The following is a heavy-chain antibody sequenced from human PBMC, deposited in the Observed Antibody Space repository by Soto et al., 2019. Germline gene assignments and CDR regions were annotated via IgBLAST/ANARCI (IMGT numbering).Heavy chain of an antibody. Sequence: TLSLTCTVSGGSISSGGYYWSWVRQHPGKGLEWIGYIYYSGSTYYNPSLKSRVTISVDTSKNQFSLKLSSVTAADTAVYYCARDLSSDYFDYWGQGTLVTVSS. CDR1: GGSISSGGYY. D-gene: IGHD3-3*01. V-gene: IGHV4-31*03. CDR2: IYYSGST. J-gene: IGHJ4*02. CDR3: ARDLSSDYFDY.